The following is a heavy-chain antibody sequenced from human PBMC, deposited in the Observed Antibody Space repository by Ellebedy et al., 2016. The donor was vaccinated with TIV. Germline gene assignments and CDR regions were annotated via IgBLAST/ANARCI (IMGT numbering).Heavy chain of an antibody. J-gene: IGHJ4*02. Sequence: SETLSLTCTVSGGSITSYYWSWIRQPPGKGLEWIGYLSYTGTTKYNPSLKSRVTISGDTSNNRLSLKVSSVTAADTAVYYCATHSGSYSSNFDKWGQGTLVTVSS. CDR3: ATHSGSYSSNFDK. V-gene: IGHV4-59*01. CDR2: LSYTGTT. D-gene: IGHD1-26*01. CDR1: GGSITSYY.